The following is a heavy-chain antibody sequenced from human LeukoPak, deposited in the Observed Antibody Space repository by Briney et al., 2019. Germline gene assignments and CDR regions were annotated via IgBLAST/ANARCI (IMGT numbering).Heavy chain of an antibody. V-gene: IGHV3-23*01. Sequence: GGSLRLSCAASGFTFSSYGMSWVRQAPGEGLEWVSGISASGGNTYYADSVKGRFTISRDNSKNTLYLQMNSLRAEDTALYYCAKGSGGNFVSSASSSDYWGQGTLVTVSS. J-gene: IGHJ4*02. CDR1: GFTFSSYG. CDR3: AKGSGGNFVSSASSSDY. CDR2: ISASGGNT. D-gene: IGHD4-23*01.